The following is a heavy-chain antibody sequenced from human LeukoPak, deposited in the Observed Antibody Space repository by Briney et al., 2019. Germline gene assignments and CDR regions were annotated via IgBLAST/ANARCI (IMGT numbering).Heavy chain of an antibody. CDR2: ISAYNGNT. V-gene: IGHV1-18*01. CDR1: GYTFTSYG. CDR3: ARVANYYDSSGRGYYMDV. D-gene: IGHD3-22*01. Sequence: ASVKVSCKASGYTFTSYGISWVRQAPGQGPEWMGWISAYNGNTNYAQKLQGRVTMTTDTSTSTAYMELRSLRSDDTAVYYCARVANYYDSSGRGYYMDVWGKGTTVTVSS. J-gene: IGHJ6*03.